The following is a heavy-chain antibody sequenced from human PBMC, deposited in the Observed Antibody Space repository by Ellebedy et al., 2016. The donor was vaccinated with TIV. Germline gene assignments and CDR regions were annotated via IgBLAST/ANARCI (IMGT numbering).Heavy chain of an antibody. Sequence: GESLKISCAASGFTVSSNYMSWVRQAPGKGLEWVSVIYSGGSTYYADSVKGRFTISRDNSKNTLYLQMNSLRAEDTAVYYCARDSVDTAMVSGSDYWGQGTLVTVSS. CDR2: IYSGGST. V-gene: IGHV3-66*01. CDR3: ARDSVDTAMVSGSDY. J-gene: IGHJ4*02. CDR1: GFTVSSNY. D-gene: IGHD5-18*01.